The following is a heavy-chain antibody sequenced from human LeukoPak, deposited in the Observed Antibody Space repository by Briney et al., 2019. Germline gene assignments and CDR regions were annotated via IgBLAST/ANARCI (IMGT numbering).Heavy chain of an antibody. D-gene: IGHD3-22*01. CDR2: IYHSGST. Sequence: SETLSLTCAVSGGSISSGGYSWSWIRQPPGKGLEWIGYIYHSGSTYYNPSLKSRVTISVDRSKNQFSLKLSSVTAADTAVYYCASSTPYDSSGYYSDYWGQGTLVTVSS. CDR3: ASSTPYDSSGYYSDY. J-gene: IGHJ4*02. CDR1: GGSISSGGYS. V-gene: IGHV4-30-2*01.